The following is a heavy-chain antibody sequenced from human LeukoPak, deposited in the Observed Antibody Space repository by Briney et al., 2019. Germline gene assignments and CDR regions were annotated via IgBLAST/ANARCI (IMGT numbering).Heavy chain of an antibody. D-gene: IGHD4-17*01. J-gene: IGHJ6*02. V-gene: IGHV1-18*01. Sequence: ASVRVSCKASGYTFTTYGISWVRQAPGQGLEWMGWISAYNGNTNYAQRLQGRVTMTTDTSTSTAYMELRSLRSDDTAVYYCARYYGDYVFNHGMDVWGQGTTVTVSS. CDR2: ISAYNGNT. CDR1: GYTFTTYG. CDR3: ARYYGDYVFNHGMDV.